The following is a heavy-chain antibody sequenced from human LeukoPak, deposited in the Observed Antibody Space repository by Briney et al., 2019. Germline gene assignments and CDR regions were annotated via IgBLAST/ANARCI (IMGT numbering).Heavy chain of an antibody. V-gene: IGHV4-61*10. CDR2: IYYSGST. Sequence: SETLSLTCTVSGGSISSGSYYWSWIRQPAGKGLEWIGYIYYSGSTNYNPSLKSRVTISVDTSKNQFSLKLSSVTAADTAVYYCTRDLIKWSIDAFDVWGQGTMVTVSS. J-gene: IGHJ3*01. D-gene: IGHD2-15*01. CDR3: TRDLIKWSIDAFDV. CDR1: GGSISSGSYY.